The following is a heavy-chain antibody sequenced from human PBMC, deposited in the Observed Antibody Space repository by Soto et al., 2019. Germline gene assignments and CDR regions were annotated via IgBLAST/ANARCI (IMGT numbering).Heavy chain of an antibody. CDR1: GFTFSRYW. D-gene: IGHD3-16*01. V-gene: IGHV3-74*01. Sequence: EVQLVESGGGLVLPGGSLRLSCAASGFTFSRYWMHWVRQAPGKGLVWVSRISSYGSDTHYADSVKDRFTISRDNAKNTLYLQMNSLRADDTAVYYCASNYAYAEGYYWYGIDVWGQGTTVTVSS. J-gene: IGHJ6*02. CDR3: ASNYAYAEGYYWYGIDV. CDR2: ISSYGSDT.